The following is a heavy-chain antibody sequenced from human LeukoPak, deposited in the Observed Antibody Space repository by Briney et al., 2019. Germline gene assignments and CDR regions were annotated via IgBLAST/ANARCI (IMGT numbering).Heavy chain of an antibody. D-gene: IGHD3-9*01. J-gene: IGHJ5*02. CDR1: GYTFTSYG. CDR3: ARKINYDILTGYYSTGGWFDP. V-gene: IGHV1-18*01. CDR2: ISAYNGNT. Sequence: AASVTVSCKASGYTFTSYGISWVRQAPGQGREWMGWISAYNGNTNYAQKLQGRVTMTTDTSTSTAYMELRSLRSDDTAVYYCARKINYDILTGYYSTGGWFDPWGQGTLVTVSS.